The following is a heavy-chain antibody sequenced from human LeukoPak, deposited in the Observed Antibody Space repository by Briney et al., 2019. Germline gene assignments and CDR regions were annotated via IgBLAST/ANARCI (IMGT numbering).Heavy chain of an antibody. J-gene: IGHJ6*03. V-gene: IGHV3-30*02. D-gene: IGHD2-21*01. Sequence: GGSLRLSCAASGFTLSRFVMHWVRQAPGKGLEWVACIWDDVTNKYYGDSVKGRFSISRDNSQNTLYLQMNSLSPEDTAVYYCARDDLVVVIANDYYMDVWGKGTTVTVSS. CDR2: IWDDVTNK. CDR3: ARDDLVVVIANDYYMDV. CDR1: GFTLSRFV.